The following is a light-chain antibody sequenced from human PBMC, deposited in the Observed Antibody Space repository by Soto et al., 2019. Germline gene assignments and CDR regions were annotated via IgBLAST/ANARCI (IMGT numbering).Light chain of an antibody. J-gene: IGKJ1*01. Sequence: DIHMTQSPSTLSASVGDRVTNTCRASQNINSWLAWYQQKPGKAPKLLIYEASSLEKGVPARFGGSGSGTEFTLTISSLQPDDFATYYSQQYNVYSWTLGQGTKVEIK. V-gene: IGKV1-5*03. CDR3: QQYNVYSWT. CDR2: EAS. CDR1: QNINSW.